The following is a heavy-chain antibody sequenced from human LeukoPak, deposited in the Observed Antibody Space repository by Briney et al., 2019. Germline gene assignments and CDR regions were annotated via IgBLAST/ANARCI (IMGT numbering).Heavy chain of an antibody. D-gene: IGHD5-12*01. CDR1: GYTFTGYY. CDR3: ARGGRSGYDYEERNWFDP. Sequence: ASVKVSCKASGYTFTGYYMHWVRQAPGQGLERMGWINPNSGGTNYAQKFQGWVTMTRDTSISTAYMELSRLRSDDTAVYYCARGGRSGYDYEERNWFDPWGQGTLVTVSS. V-gene: IGHV1-2*04. CDR2: INPNSGGT. J-gene: IGHJ5*02.